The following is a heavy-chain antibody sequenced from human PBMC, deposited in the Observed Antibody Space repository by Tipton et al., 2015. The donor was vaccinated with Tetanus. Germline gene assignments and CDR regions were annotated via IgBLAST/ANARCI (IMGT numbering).Heavy chain of an antibody. J-gene: IGHJ4*02. CDR3: ARGGIPQWLIREPPDF. CDR2: INVGNGNT. Sequence: QLVQSGPEVKKPGASVKTSCKASGYTLTIYAMHWVRQAPGQRLEWMGWINVGNGNTRHSEKFQGRLTISRDASASTAYMELSDLRSEDTAVYFCARGGIPQWLIREPPDFWGQGTLVTVSS. CDR1: GYTLTIYA. D-gene: IGHD6-19*01. V-gene: IGHV1-3*01.